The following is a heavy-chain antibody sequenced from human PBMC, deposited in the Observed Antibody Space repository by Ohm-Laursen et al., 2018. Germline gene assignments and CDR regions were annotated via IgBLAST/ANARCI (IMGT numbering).Heavy chain of an antibody. D-gene: IGHD1-26*01. CDR1: GDSISGRY. Sequence: GTLSPTCTVSGDSISGRYWSWIRQPPGKGLEWIGNIDDNGNTNYNPSLQSRVTISINTSKNQFSLQLRFVTAADTAVYHCAGAPNLYYFDYWGQGTLVTVSS. V-gene: IGHV4-59*08. J-gene: IGHJ4*02. CDR3: AGAPNLYYFDY. CDR2: IDDNGNT.